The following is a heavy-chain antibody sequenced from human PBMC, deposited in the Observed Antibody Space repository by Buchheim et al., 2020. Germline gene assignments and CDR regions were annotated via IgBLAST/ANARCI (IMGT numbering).Heavy chain of an antibody. CDR1: GFTFSTYA. J-gene: IGHJ4*02. Sequence: EVQLLESGGALVQPGGSLRLSCTASGFTFSTYAMIWVRQAPGKGLEWVSSLSNSGRAKYYAGSVKGRFTVSRDNSQNTVYLKMNSLKVDDTAVYYCAKDPTGAPSGPMDNWGQGTL. CDR2: LSNSGRAK. CDR3: AKDPTGAPSGPMDN. D-gene: IGHD1-14*01. V-gene: IGHV3-23*01.